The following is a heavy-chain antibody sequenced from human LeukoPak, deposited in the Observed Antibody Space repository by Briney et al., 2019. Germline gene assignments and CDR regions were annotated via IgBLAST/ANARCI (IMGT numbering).Heavy chain of an antibody. J-gene: IGHJ4*02. V-gene: IGHV1-18*01. Sequence: ASVKVSCKASGYTFTSYGISWVRQAPGQGLEWMEWISAYNGNTNYAQKLQGRVTMTTDTSTSTAYMELRSLRSDDTAVYYCARDTRGSGWSLFDYWGQGTLVTVSS. D-gene: IGHD6-19*01. CDR2: ISAYNGNT. CDR1: GYTFTSYG. CDR3: ARDTRGSGWSLFDY.